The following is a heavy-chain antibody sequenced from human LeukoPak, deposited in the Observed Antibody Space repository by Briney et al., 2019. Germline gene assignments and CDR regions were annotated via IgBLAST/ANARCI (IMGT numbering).Heavy chain of an antibody. CDR2: ISSSSTI. CDR3: ARDSGYYDSSGYFYYYYMDV. CDR1: GFTFSSYS. J-gene: IGHJ6*03. Sequence: PGGSLRLSCADSGFTFSSYSMNWVRQAPGKGLEWVSYISSSSTIYYADSVKGRFTISRDNAKNSLYLQMNSLRAEDTAVYYCARDSGYYDSSGYFYYYYMDVWGKGTTVTVSS. V-gene: IGHV3-48*01. D-gene: IGHD3-22*01.